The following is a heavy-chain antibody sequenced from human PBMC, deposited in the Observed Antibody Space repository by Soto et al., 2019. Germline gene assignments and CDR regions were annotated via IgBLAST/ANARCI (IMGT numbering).Heavy chain of an antibody. V-gene: IGHV3-30*03. D-gene: IGHD3-10*01. J-gene: IGHJ4*02. CDR3: ARDSGWPILNFDN. CDR2: SSYDGRET. Sequence: GSLLLACTASDFDFSSYGIHWVRQAPGKGLEWVAASSYDGRETFYADSAKGRFTVSKEMSKNTAFLQMNALRHEDTAVYFCARDSGWPILNFDNWGQGTQVTVSS. CDR1: DFDFSSYG.